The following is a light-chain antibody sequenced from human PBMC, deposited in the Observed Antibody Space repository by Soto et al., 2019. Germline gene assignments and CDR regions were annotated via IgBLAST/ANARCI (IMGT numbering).Light chain of an antibody. CDR2: ENN. CDR3: GTWDSNLSAYV. Sequence: QSVLTQPPSVSAAPGQKVTISCSGSSSNIGKNYVSWYQQLPGTAPKLLIYENNKRPSGIPDRFSGSKSGTSATLGITGLQTGDEADYYCGTWDSNLSAYVFGTGTKLTVL. CDR1: SSNIGKNY. J-gene: IGLJ1*01. V-gene: IGLV1-51*01.